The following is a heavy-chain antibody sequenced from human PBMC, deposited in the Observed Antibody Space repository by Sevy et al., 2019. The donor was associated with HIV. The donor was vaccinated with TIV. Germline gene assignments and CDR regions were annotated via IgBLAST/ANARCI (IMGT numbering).Heavy chain of an antibody. Sequence: SETLSLTCTVSGGSVSSGSYYWSWIRQPPGKGLEWIGYIYYSGSTNYNPSLKSRVTISVETSKNQFSLKLSSVTAADTAVYYCARESIGAVGDFDYWGQGTLVTVSS. V-gene: IGHV4-61*01. CDR3: ARESIGAVGDFDY. D-gene: IGHD6-13*01. CDR2: IYYSGST. CDR1: GGSVSSGSYY. J-gene: IGHJ4*02.